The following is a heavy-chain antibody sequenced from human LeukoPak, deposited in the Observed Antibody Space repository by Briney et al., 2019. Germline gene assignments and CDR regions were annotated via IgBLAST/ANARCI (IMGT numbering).Heavy chain of an antibody. D-gene: IGHD2-21*02. CDR2: INPSGGST. Sequence: ASVKVSCKTSADTFTSSYMHWVRQAPGQGLEWMGIINPSGGSTSYAQKFQGRVTMTRDTSTSTVYMELSSLRSEDTAVYYCARDRCGGDCYSVTAYFDLWSRGTLVAVSS. V-gene: IGHV1-46*01. J-gene: IGHJ2*01. CDR3: ARDRCGGDCYSVTAYFDL. CDR1: ADTFTSSY.